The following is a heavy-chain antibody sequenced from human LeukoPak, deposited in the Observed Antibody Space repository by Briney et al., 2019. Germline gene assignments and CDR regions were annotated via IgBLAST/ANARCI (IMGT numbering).Heavy chain of an antibody. Sequence: SQTLSLTCAISGDSVSSNSAAWNWIRQSPSRGLEWLGRTYYRSKWYNDYAVSVKSLITINPDTSKNQFSLQLNSVTPEDTAVYCCARGVRFWDDSPMPLDIWGQGTMVTVSS. CDR3: ARGVRFWDDSPMPLDI. CDR2: TYYRSKWYN. J-gene: IGHJ3*02. V-gene: IGHV6-1*01. D-gene: IGHD3-10*01. CDR1: GDSVSSNSAA.